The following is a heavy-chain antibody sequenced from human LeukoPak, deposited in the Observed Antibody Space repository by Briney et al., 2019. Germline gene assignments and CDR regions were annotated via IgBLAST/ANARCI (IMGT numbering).Heavy chain of an antibody. J-gene: IGHJ4*02. CDR3: ASRSGYDYVGGYYFDY. CDR2: IYSGGST. Sequence: GGSLRLSCAASGFTVSSNYMSWVRQAPGKGLEWVSVIYSGGSTYYADSVKGRFTISRDNSKNTLYLQMNSLRAEDTAVYYCASRSGYDYVGGYYFDYWGQGTLVTVSS. D-gene: IGHD5-12*01. CDR1: GFTVSSNY. V-gene: IGHV3-66*01.